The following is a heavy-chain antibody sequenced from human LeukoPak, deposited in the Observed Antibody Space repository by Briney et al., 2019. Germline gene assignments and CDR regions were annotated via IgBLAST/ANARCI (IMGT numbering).Heavy chain of an antibody. Sequence: GASVKVSCKASGYTFTSYAMHWVRQAPGQRLEWMGWINAGNGNTKYSQKFQGRVTITRDTSASTAYMELSSLRSEDTAVYYCARDGYDYVWGSYRPSYWGQGTLVTVSS. J-gene: IGHJ4*02. D-gene: IGHD3-16*02. CDR3: ARDGYDYVWGSYRPSY. V-gene: IGHV1-3*01. CDR1: GYTFTSYA. CDR2: INAGNGNT.